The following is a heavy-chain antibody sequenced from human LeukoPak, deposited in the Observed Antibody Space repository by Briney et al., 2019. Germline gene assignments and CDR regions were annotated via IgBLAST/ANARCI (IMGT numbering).Heavy chain of an antibody. D-gene: IGHD1-14*01. V-gene: IGHV3-74*01. CDR2: INSDGSWT. CDR1: GNYW. Sequence: GGSLRLSCAASGNYWMHWVRQAPGKGLVWVSHINSDGSWTSYADSVKGRFTISRDNSKNTLYPQMNSLRAEDTAVYYCARVILSGTHWGQGTLVTVSS. J-gene: IGHJ4*02. CDR3: ARVILSGTH.